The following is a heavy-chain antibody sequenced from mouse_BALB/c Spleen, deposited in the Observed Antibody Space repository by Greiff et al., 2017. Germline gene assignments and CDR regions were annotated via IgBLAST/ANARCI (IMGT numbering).Heavy chain of an antibody. Sequence: DVKLQESGPGLVKPSQSLSLTCTVTGYSITSDYAWNWIRQFPGNKLEWMGYISYSGSTSYNPSLKSRISITRDTSKNQFFLQLNSVTTEDTATYYCASVGSSLAWFAYWGQGTLVTVSA. CDR2: ISYSGST. D-gene: IGHD1-1*01. V-gene: IGHV3-2*02. J-gene: IGHJ3*01. CDR1: GYSITSDYA. CDR3: ASVGSSLAWFAY.